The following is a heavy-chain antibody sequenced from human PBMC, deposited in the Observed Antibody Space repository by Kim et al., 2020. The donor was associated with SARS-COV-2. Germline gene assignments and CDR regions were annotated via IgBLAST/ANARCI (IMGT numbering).Heavy chain of an antibody. Sequence: SETLSLTCTVSGGSISSYYWSWIRQPPGKGLEWIGYIYYSGSTNYNPSLKSRVTISVDTSKNQFSLKLSSVTAADTAVYYCARDRLIYGIVTGYYAGEFGYWGQGNLVTPAS. CDR2: IYYSGST. J-gene: IGHJ4*01. CDR3: ARDRLIYGIVTGYYAGEFGY. V-gene: IGHV4-59*12. D-gene: IGHD3-9*01. CDR1: GGSISSYY.